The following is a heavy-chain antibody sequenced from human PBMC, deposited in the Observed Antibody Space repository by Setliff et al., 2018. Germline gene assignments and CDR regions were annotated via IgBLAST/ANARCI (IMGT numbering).Heavy chain of an antibody. CDR2: ISTYNGDT. V-gene: IGHV1-18*01. J-gene: IGHJ3*02. D-gene: IGHD1-26*01. Sequence: VASVKVSCKASGYTFTSYDFSWVRQAPGQGLEWMGWISTYNGDTNYAQKFQGRVTITADKSTSTAYMELSSLRSEDTAVYYCARGGDSGSYFLANHDAFDIWGQGTMVTVSS. CDR3: ARGGDSGSYFLANHDAFDI. CDR1: GYTFTSYD.